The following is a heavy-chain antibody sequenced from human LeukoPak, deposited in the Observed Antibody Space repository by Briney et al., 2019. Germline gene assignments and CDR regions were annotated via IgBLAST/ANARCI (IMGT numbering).Heavy chain of an antibody. V-gene: IGHV3-74*01. CDR1: GFTFSSYW. J-gene: IGHJ3*02. CDR3: ARVGYYDSSGYYYPANDAFDI. Sequence: GGSLRLSCAASGFTFSSYWMHWVRQAPGKGLVWVSRINSDGSSTSYADSVKGRFTISRDNAKNTLYLQMNSLRAEDTAVYYCARVGYYDSSGYYYPANDAFDIWGQGTMVTVSS. CDR2: INSDGSST. D-gene: IGHD3-22*01.